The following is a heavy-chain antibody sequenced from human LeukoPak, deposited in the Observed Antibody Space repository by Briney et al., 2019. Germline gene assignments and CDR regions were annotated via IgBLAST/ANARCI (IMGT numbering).Heavy chain of an antibody. J-gene: IGHJ3*02. Sequence: PGGSLRLSCAASGFTVSTNYMSWVRQAPGKGLEWVSVIYSGGSTYYADSVKGRFTISRDNSKNTLYLQMNSLRAEDTAVYYRARVQGETLPTNAFDIWGQGTMVTVSS. V-gene: IGHV3-66*01. CDR1: GFTVSTNY. CDR3: ARVQGETLPTNAFDI. CDR2: IYSGGST. D-gene: IGHD5-12*01.